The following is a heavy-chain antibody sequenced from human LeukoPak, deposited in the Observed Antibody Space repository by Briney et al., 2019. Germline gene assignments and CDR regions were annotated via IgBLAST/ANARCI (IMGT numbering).Heavy chain of an antibody. J-gene: IGHJ3*02. D-gene: IGHD3-10*01. CDR2: IYYSGSA. V-gene: IGHV4-39*01. CDR1: DDSIRSSAYY. Sequence: PSETLPLTCAVSDDSIRSSAYYWGWIRQPPGKGLEWIGSIYYSGSAYYNPSLKSRVTISIDTSKNQFSLKLSSVTAADTAVYYCASEPYGSGSFLGAFDIWGQGTMVTVSS. CDR3: ASEPYGSGSFLGAFDI.